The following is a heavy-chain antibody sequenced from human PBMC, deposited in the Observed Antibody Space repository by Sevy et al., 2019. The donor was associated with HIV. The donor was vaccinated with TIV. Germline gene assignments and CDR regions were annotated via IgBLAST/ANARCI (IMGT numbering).Heavy chain of an antibody. Sequence: GGSLRLSCVASGFTFGTYGMDWVRQAPGKGLEWVAVIWYDGSNKYYGDSVKGRFTISRDNSKNTLYLQMNSLRAEDTAVYYCARGSLYNSGWSESLDYWGQRTLVTVSS. D-gene: IGHD6-19*01. J-gene: IGHJ4*02. V-gene: IGHV3-33*01. CDR1: GFTFGTYG. CDR3: ARGSLYNSGWSESLDY. CDR2: IWYDGSNK.